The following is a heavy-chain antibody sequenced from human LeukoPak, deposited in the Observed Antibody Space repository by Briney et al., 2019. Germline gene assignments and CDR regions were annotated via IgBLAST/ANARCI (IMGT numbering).Heavy chain of an antibody. CDR3: TSFGGLPHFDY. CDR1: GSTFSNAW. Sequence: GGSLRLSCAASGSTFSNAWMSWVRQAPGKGLEWVGRIKSKIDGETTDYAAPVKGRFTISRDDSKDMLYLQMNSLKSEDTAVYYCTSFGGLPHFDYWGQGTLVTGSS. J-gene: IGHJ4*02. V-gene: IGHV3-15*01. CDR2: IKSKIDGETT. D-gene: IGHD3-16*01.